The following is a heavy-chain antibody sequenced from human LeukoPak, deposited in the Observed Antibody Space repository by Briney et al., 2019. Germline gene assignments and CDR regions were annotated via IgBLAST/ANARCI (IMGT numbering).Heavy chain of an antibody. CDR3: ARSTLVTPVDY. Sequence: LRLSCTASGFTFSDYFMTWIRQPPGKGLEWIGSFYHSGSTYYNPSLKSRVTTSVDTSKNRFSLKLSSVTAADTAVYYCARSTLVTPVDYWGQGTLVTVSS. CDR2: FYHSGST. CDR1: GFTFSDYF. D-gene: IGHD4-23*01. V-gene: IGHV4-38-2*02. J-gene: IGHJ4*02.